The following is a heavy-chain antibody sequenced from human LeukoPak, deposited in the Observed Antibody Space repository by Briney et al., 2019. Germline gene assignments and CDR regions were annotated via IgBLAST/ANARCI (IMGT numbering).Heavy chain of an antibody. Sequence: SETLSLTCTVSGGSLSSYYWTWIRQPPGKGLEWIGYIYFTGSTNYNPSLKGRVTMTVDTSNNQFSLRLTSVTAADTAVYYCARADCSTTSCPMDVWGQGATVTVSS. CDR3: ARADCSTTSCPMDV. CDR1: GGSLSSYY. J-gene: IGHJ6*02. CDR2: IYFTGST. D-gene: IGHD2-2*01. V-gene: IGHV4-59*01.